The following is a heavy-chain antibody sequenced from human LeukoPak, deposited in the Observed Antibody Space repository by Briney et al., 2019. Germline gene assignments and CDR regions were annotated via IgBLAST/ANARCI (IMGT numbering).Heavy chain of an antibody. CDR1: GYTFTGYY. CDR3: ARVRSSRAYNWFDP. J-gene: IGHJ5*02. CDR2: INPNSGGT. Sequence: ASVKVSCKAPGYTFTGYYMHWVRHAPGQGLEWMGRINPNSGGTNYAQKFQGRVTMTRDTSISTAYMELSRLRSDDTAVYYCARVRSSRAYNWFDPWGQGTLVTVSS. D-gene: IGHD2-2*01. V-gene: IGHV1-2*06.